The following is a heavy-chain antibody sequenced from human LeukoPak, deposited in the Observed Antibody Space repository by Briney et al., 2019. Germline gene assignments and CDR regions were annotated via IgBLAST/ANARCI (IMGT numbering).Heavy chain of an antibody. CDR2: INPNPNTGGT. J-gene: IGHJ4*02. Sequence: ASVKVSCKASGYTFTTYGLSWVRQAPGQGLEWLGWINPNPNTGGTNYAQKFQGRVTMTRDTSISTAYMELSRLRSDDTAVYYCASARRRDGYNQIDYWGQGTLVTVSS. CDR1: GYTFTTYG. CDR3: ASARRRDGYNQIDY. V-gene: IGHV1-2*02. D-gene: IGHD5-24*01.